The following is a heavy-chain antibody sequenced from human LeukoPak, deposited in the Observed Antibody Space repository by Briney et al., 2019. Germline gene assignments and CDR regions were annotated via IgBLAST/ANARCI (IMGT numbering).Heavy chain of an antibody. Sequence: GGSLRLSCAASGFSFISYGMLWLRPAPGKGLEWVGVISDDGRRKDHADSEKGRFTISRDNSKDTLYLQMNSLRAEDTAVYYCAKRSSDYGDYVSYFDYWGQGTLVTVSS. CDR2: ISDDGRRK. CDR3: AKRSSDYGDYVSYFDY. D-gene: IGHD4-17*01. V-gene: IGHV3-30*18. CDR1: GFSFISYG. J-gene: IGHJ4*02.